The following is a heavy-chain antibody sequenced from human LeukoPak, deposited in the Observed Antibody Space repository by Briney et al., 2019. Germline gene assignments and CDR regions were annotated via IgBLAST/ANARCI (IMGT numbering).Heavy chain of an antibody. D-gene: IGHD5-12*01. CDR3: ARHRRYSGYEVDY. Sequence: SETLSLTCTVSGYSISSSYYWGWIRQPPGKGLEWIGSIYYSGSTYYNPSLKSRVTISVDTSKNQFSLKLSSVTAADTAVYYCARHRRYSGYEVDYWGQGTLVTVSS. CDR2: IYYSGST. CDR1: GYSISSSYY. V-gene: IGHV4-39*01. J-gene: IGHJ4*02.